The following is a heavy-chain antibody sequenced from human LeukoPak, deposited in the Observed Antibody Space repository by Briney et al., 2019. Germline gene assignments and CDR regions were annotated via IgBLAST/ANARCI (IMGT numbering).Heavy chain of an antibody. J-gene: IGHJ4*02. V-gene: IGHV1-18*01. CDR1: GYTFTSYG. D-gene: IGHD3-10*01. CDR3: ARDLPMVRGVIPTFDY. CDR2: ISAYNGNT. Sequence: ASVKVSCKASGYTFTSYGISWVRQAPGQGLEWMGWISAYNGNTNYAQKLQGRVTMTTDTSTSTAYMELRSLRSDDTAVYYCARDLPMVRGVIPTFDYWGQGTLVTVSS.